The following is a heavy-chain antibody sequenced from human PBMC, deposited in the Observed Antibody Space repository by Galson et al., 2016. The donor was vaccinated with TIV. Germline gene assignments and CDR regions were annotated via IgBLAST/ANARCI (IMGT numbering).Heavy chain of an antibody. CDR2: IIPILDLP. CDR3: ARADSVDISSTEY. Sequence: SVKVSCKASGGTFSSYTITWVRQAPGHGLEWVGRIIPILDLPNYAQKFQDRVTITVDTSTSTAYMELKSLKPGDTAVYYCARADSVDISSTEYWGQGTLVTVSS. CDR1: GGTFSSYT. D-gene: IGHD3-9*01. V-gene: IGHV1-69*02. J-gene: IGHJ4*02.